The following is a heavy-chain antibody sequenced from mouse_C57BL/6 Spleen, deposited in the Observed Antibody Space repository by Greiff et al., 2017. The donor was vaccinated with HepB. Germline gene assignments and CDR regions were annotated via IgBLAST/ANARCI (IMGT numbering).Heavy chain of an antibody. CDR2: IYPGDGDT. V-gene: IGHV1-82*01. Sequence: VQVVESGPELVKPGASVKISCTASGYAFSSSWMNWVKQRPGKGLEWIGRIYPGDGDTNYNGKFKGKATLTADKSSSTAYMQLSSLTSEDSAVYFCASDDSLYCYAMDYWGQGTSVTVSS. D-gene: IGHD2-4*01. J-gene: IGHJ4*01. CDR3: ASDDSLYCYAMDY. CDR1: GYAFSSSW.